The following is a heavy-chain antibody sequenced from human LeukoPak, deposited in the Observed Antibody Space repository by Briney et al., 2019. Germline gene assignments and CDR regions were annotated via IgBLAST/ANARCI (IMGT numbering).Heavy chain of an antibody. Sequence: SETLSLTCTVSGGSISSYYWSWIRQPPGKGLEWIGYIYYSGSTNYNPSLKSRVTISLDTSKNQFSLKLSSVTAADTAVYYCATGEPVYTGSYYFDYWGQGTLVTVSS. CDR1: GGSISSYY. J-gene: IGHJ4*02. D-gene: IGHD1-14*01. CDR3: ATGEPVYTGSYYFDY. V-gene: IGHV4-59*01. CDR2: IYYSGST.